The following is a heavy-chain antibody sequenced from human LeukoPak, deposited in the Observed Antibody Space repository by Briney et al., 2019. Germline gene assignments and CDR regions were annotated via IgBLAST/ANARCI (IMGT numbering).Heavy chain of an antibody. J-gene: IGHJ3*02. CDR1: GGSISSDSYY. CDR3: ARDSSVVTSSGAFDI. Sequence: SETLSLTCSVSGGSISSDSYYWSWIRQPPGEGLEWIGNVYYSGTTYNNPSLKSRVTISVDTSKNPFSLRLTSVTAADTAVYYCARDSSVVTSSGAFDIWGPGTMVTVSS. D-gene: IGHD2-21*02. CDR2: VYYSGTT. V-gene: IGHV4-39*07.